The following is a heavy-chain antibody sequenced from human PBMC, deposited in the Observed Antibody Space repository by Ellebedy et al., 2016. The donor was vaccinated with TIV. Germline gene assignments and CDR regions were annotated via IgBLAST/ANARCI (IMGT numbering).Heavy chain of an antibody. CDR3: ARHLPGTATSFDY. V-gene: IGHV3-33*01. CDR1: GFTFSNYG. D-gene: IGHD2-15*01. Sequence: GESLKISCVVSGFTFSNYGMHWVRQAPGKGLEWVAVIWSDGSNEYYADSVKGRFTISRDNAKDTLHLQMNSVRVEDTAVYYCARHLPGTATSFDYWGQGTLVTVSS. J-gene: IGHJ4*02. CDR2: IWSDGSNE.